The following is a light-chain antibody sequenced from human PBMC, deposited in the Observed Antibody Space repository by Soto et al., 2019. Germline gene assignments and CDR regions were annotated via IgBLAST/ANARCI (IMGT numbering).Light chain of an antibody. CDR2: SNV. Sequence: QSVLTQPPSASGTPGQRVTISCSGSSSNIGTNTVNWYQHLPGTAPNLLIYSNVQRPPGVPDRFSGSKSGNSASLAISGPQSEDEADYYCAAWDDSLNGVVFGGGTKVTVL. CDR3: AAWDDSLNGVV. J-gene: IGLJ2*01. CDR1: SSNIGTNT. V-gene: IGLV1-44*01.